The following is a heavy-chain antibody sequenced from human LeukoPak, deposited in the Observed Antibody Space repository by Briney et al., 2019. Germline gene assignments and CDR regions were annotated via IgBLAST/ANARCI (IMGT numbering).Heavy chain of an antibody. CDR1: GFTFSGSA. CDR2: IRSKANSYAT. Sequence: GGSLRLSCAASGFTFSGSAMHWVRQASGKGLEWVGRIRSKANSYATAYAASVKGRFTISRDDSKNTAYLQMNRLKTEDTAVYYCTGSYYYDSSGLDYWGQGTLVTVSS. CDR3: TGSYYYDSSGLDY. J-gene: IGHJ4*02. V-gene: IGHV3-73*01. D-gene: IGHD3-22*01.